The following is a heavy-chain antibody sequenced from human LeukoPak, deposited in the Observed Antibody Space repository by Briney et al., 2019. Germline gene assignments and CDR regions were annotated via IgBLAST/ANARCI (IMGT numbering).Heavy chain of an antibody. CDR2: INHSGST. D-gene: IGHD3-3*01. Sequence: SETLSLTCAVYGGSFSGYYWSWIRQPPGKGLEWIGEINHSGSTNYNPSLKSRVTISVDTSKNQFSLRLSSVTAADTAVYYCARVGNPLVTVFAWFDPWGQGTLVTVSS. CDR1: GGSFSGYY. V-gene: IGHV4-34*01. J-gene: IGHJ5*02. CDR3: ARVGNPLVTVFAWFDP.